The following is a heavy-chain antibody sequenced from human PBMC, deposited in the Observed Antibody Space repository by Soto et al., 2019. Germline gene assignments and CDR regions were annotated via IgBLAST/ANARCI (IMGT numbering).Heavy chain of an antibody. D-gene: IGHD3-10*01. Sequence: QVQLVQSGAEVKKPGSSVKVSCKASGGTFSSYTISWVRQAPGQGLEWMGRIIPILGIANYAQKFQGRVTITADKSTSTAYMELSSLRSEDTAVYYCAIRYGSGPITLPDYWGQGTLVTVSS. V-gene: IGHV1-69*02. CDR3: AIRYGSGPITLPDY. CDR1: GGTFSSYT. CDR2: IIPILGIA. J-gene: IGHJ4*02.